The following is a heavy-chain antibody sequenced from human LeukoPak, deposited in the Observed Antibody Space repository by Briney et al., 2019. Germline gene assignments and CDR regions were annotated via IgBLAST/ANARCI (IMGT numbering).Heavy chain of an antibody. CDR2: INPSGGST. J-gene: IGHJ4*02. CDR1: GYTFTSYY. CDR3: ARGYCSGGSCPNIWFDY. D-gene: IGHD2-15*01. V-gene: IGHV1-46*01. Sequence: ASVKVSCKASGYTFTSYYMHWVRQAPGQGLEWMGIINPSGGSTSYAQKFQGRVTMTRDTSTSTVYMELSSLRSEDTAVYYCARGYCSGGSCPNIWFDYWGQGTLVTVSS.